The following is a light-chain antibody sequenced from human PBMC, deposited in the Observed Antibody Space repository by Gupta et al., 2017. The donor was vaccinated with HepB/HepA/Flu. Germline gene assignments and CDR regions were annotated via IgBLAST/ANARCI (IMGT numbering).Light chain of an antibody. CDR3: QHSYNTTWK. J-gene: IGKJ1*01. CDR2: SAS. Sequence: DIQMTQSPSSLSASIGDRVTISCRASQNINTYLAWYQQKPGKAPKLLIYSASSWQSGGTARLSGSGSATDFTLTISSRQPEDFAIYFCQHSYNTTWKLVKGTKVE. V-gene: IGKV1-39*01. CDR1: QNINTY.